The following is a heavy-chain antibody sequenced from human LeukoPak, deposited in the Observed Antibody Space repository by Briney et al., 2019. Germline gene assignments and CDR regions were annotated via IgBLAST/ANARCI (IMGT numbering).Heavy chain of an antibody. D-gene: IGHD1-26*01. V-gene: IGHV3-23*01. J-gene: IGHJ3*02. Sequence: GGSLRLSCAASGFTFSSYVMSWVRQAPGKGLQWVSSTTGGLSSTHYYADSVKGRFIISRDNSKYTLYLQMNSLRAEDTAVYYCARGGSYLSAFDIWGQGTMVTVSS. CDR3: ARGGSYLSAFDI. CDR2: TTGGLSST. CDR1: GFTFSSYV.